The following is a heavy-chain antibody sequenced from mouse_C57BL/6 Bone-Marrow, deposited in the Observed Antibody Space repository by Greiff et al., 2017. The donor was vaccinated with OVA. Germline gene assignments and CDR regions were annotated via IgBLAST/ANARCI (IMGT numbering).Heavy chain of an antibody. CDR3: ARHEDGYYASYFDY. V-gene: IGHV1-82*01. D-gene: IGHD2-3*01. CDR2: LYPGDGDP. CDR1: GYAFSSSW. J-gene: IGHJ2*01. Sequence: QVQLQQSGPELVKPGASVKISCKASGYAFSSSWMNWVKQRPGKGLEWIGRLYPGDGDPNYNGKFKGKATLTVAKSSSTAYMQLRSLTSEDSAVYFCARHEDGYYASYFDYWGQGTTLTGSS.